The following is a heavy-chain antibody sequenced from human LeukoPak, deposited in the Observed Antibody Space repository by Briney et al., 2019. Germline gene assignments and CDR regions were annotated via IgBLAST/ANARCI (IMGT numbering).Heavy chain of an antibody. CDR1: GFTFDDYA. D-gene: IGHD4-17*01. V-gene: IGHV3-9*01. J-gene: IGHJ4*02. CDR2: ISWNSGSI. CDR3: AKAPSTTVTTYQGYFDY. Sequence: SLRLSCAASGFTFDDYAMHWARQAPGKGLEWVSGISWNSGSIGYADSVKGRFTISRDDAKNSLYLQMNSLRAEDTALYYCAKAPSTTVTTYQGYFDYWGQGTLVTVSS.